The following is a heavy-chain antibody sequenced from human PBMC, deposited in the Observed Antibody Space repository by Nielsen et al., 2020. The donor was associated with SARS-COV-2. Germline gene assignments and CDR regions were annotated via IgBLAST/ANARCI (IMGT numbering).Heavy chain of an antibody. CDR1: GFTFSSYW. D-gene: IGHD2-15*01. CDR2: IKQDGSEK. CDR3: AKAPRVVAATDY. J-gene: IGHJ4*02. V-gene: IGHV3-7*05. Sequence: GESLKISCAASGFTFSSYWMSWVRQAPGKGLEWVANIKQDGSEKYYVDSVKGRFTISRDNAKNSLYLQMNSLRAEDTAVYYCAKAPRVVAATDYWGQGTLVTVSS.